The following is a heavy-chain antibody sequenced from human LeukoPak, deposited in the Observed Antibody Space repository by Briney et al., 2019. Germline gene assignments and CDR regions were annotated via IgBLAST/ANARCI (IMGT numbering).Heavy chain of an antibody. Sequence: PSETLSLTCAVSGASISDYWWSWIRQPPGKGLEWIGYIHYTGSTMYNPSLMSRVTISVDTSKNHFSLELTSVAAAYTAVYYCARTGTNVGYLGQGTPVTVSS. V-gene: IGHV4-59*01. CDR3: ARTGTNVGY. J-gene: IGHJ4*02. CDR2: IHYTGST. D-gene: IGHD1-7*01. CDR1: GASISDYW.